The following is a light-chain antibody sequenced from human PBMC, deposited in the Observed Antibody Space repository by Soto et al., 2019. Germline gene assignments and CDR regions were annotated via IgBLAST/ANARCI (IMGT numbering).Light chain of an antibody. V-gene: IGLV2-14*01. J-gene: IGLJ1*01. CDR1: STDVGGYHY. CDR3: SAYTTRSAV. CDR2: EVT. Sequence: QSALTQPASVSGSPGQSITICCTGTSTDVGGYHYVSWYQQLPGKAPKLMIYEVTKRPSGVSNRFSGSKSDNTASLTISGLQAEDEADYYCSAYTTRSAVFGTGTKVTVL.